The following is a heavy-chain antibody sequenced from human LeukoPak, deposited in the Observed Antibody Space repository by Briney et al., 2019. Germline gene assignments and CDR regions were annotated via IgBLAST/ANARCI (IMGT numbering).Heavy chain of an antibody. V-gene: IGHV3-11*05. Sequence: PGGSLRLSCAASGFSVSDYSISWIRQSPGKGPEWISYVMSGRGSTNYADSVKGRFTISRDNAKNSVALQLDGLRADDTAVDFCTRERRGSYYAFESWGQGTLVTVSS. CDR2: VMSGRGST. CDR3: TRERRGSYYAFES. CDR1: GFSVSDYS. D-gene: IGHD3-16*01. J-gene: IGHJ4*02.